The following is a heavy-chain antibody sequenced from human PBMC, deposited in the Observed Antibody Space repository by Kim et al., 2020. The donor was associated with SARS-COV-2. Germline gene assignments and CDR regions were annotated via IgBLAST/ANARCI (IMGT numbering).Heavy chain of an antibody. J-gene: IGHJ6*02. V-gene: IGHV4-59*01. CDR3: ARRARNYYYYGMDV. Sequence: PSLKSRVTISVDTSKNQFSLKLSSVTAADTAVYYCARRARNYYYYGMDVWGQGTTVTVSS.